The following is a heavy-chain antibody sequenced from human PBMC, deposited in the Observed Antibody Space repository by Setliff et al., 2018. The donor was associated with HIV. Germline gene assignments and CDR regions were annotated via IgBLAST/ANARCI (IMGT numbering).Heavy chain of an antibody. D-gene: IGHD2-15*01. Sequence: PSETLSLTCSVAGGSSSSYYWSWIRQPPGKGLECIGYIYSSGSTNYNPSLKSRVTISVDTSKNQLSLKLRSVTAADTAVYYCARHLRPRGVAVSYAFDIWGQGTMVTVSS. V-gene: IGHV4-59*08. CDR2: IYSSGST. CDR1: GGSSSSYY. CDR3: ARHLRPRGVAVSYAFDI. J-gene: IGHJ3*02.